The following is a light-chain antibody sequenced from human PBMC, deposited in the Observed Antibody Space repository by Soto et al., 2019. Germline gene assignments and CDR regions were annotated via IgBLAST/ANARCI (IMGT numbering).Light chain of an antibody. CDR1: QSLLHSNGNIY. CDR3: MQAIQAPRT. Sequence: DIVLTQSPLSLPVTPGEPASISCRSSQSLLHSNGNIYLDWYLQKPGQSPQLLIYLGSIRASGGPDRFSGSGSGTDFTLKITRVEAEDVGVYCMQAIQAPRTFGLGTKVEIK. J-gene: IGKJ1*01. V-gene: IGKV2-28*01. CDR2: LGS.